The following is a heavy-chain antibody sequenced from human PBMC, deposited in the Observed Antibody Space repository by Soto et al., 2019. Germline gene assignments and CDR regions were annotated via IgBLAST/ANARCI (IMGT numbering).Heavy chain of an antibody. CDR2: ISAYNGNT. CDR1: GYTFTSYG. CDR3: ARDPNHYDILTGYPSSAAFDI. V-gene: IGHV1-18*01. J-gene: IGHJ3*02. Sequence: ASVQVSCKASGYTFTSYGISWVRQAPGQGLEWMGWISAYNGNTNYAQKLQGRVTMTTDTSTSTAYMELRSLRSDDTAVYYCARDPNHYDILTGYPSSAAFDIWG. D-gene: IGHD3-9*01.